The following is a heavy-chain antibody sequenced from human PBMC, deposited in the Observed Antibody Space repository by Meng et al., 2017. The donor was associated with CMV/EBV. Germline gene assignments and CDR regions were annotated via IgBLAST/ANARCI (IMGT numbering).Heavy chain of an antibody. D-gene: IGHD2-2*01. CDR1: GFTFSSYG. Sequence: GGSLRLSCAASGFTFSSYGMHWVRQAPGKGLEWVAVIWYGGSNKYYADSVKGRFTISRDNSKNTLYLQMNSLRAEDTAVYYCAKDGVGYCSSTSCSRNNYYYYGMDVWGQGTTVTVSS. CDR3: AKDGVGYCSSTSCSRNNYYYYGMDV. CDR2: IWYGGSNK. V-gene: IGHV3-33*06. J-gene: IGHJ6*02.